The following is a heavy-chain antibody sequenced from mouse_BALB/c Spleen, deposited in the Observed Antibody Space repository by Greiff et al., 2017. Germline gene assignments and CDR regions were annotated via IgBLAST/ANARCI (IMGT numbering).Heavy chain of an antibody. CDR1: GFTFSSFG. CDR2: ISSGSSTV. V-gene: IGHV5-17*02. Sequence: EVHLVESGGGLVQPGGSRKLSCAASGFTFSSFGMHWVRQAPEKGLEWVAYISSGSSTVYYADTVKGRFTISRDNPKNTLFLQMTSLRSEDTAMYYCARSLLRPSFDYWGQGTTLTVSS. D-gene: IGHD1-2*01. J-gene: IGHJ2*01. CDR3: ARSLLRPSFDY.